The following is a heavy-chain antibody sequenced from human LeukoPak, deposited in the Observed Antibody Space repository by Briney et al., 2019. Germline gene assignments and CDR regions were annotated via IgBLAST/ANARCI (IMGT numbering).Heavy chain of an antibody. CDR3: ARLPGTVSYYYMDV. CDR1: GGSISSYY. D-gene: IGHD1-1*01. Sequence: SETLSLTCTVSGGSISSYYWSWIRQPPGKGLEWIGYIYYSGSTNYNPPLKSRVTISVDTSKNQFSLKLSSVTAADTAVYYCARLPGTVSYYYMDVWGKGTTVTVSS. CDR2: IYYSGST. V-gene: IGHV4-59*08. J-gene: IGHJ6*03.